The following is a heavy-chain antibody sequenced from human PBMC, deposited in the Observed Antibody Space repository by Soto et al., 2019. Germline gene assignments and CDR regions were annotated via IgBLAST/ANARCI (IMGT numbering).Heavy chain of an antibody. V-gene: IGHV1-46*01. D-gene: IGHD2-21*02. CDR3: ASDRVVVTAYAHYYYGMDV. Sequence: GASVKVSGKASGYTFTSYYMHWVRQAPGQRLEWMGIINPSGGSTSYAQKFQGRLTMTRDTSTSTVYMGLSSLRSEDTAVYYCASDRVVVTAYAHYYYGMDVWGQGTTVTVSS. CDR1: GYTFTSYY. J-gene: IGHJ6*02. CDR2: INPSGGST.